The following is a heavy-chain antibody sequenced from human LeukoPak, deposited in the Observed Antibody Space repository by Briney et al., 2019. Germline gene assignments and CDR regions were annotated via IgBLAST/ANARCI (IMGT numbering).Heavy chain of an antibody. CDR2: ISTTGGRT. CDR3: ARDVGPY. Sequence: GGSLRLSCTASGFTFSGYAMHWVRQAPGKGLEYVSAISTTGGRTYYVNSVRGRFTISRDNSKNTLYLQMGSLRTEDTAVYYCARDVGPYWGQGTLVTVSS. J-gene: IGHJ4*02. CDR1: GFTFSGYA. D-gene: IGHD2-15*01. V-gene: IGHV3-64*01.